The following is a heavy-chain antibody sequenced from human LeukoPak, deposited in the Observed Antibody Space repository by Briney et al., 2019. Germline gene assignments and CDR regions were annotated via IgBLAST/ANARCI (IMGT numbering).Heavy chain of an antibody. CDR3: ARVVEMATPSYYYYYGMDV. CDR1: GFTFSSYS. CDR2: ISSSSSYI. Sequence: GGSLRLSCAASGFTFSSYSMNWVRQAPGKGLEWVSSISSSSSYIYCADSVKGRFTISRDNAKNSLYLQMNSLRAEDTAVYYCARVVEMATPSYYYYYGMDVWGQGTTVTVSS. V-gene: IGHV3-21*01. D-gene: IGHD5-24*01. J-gene: IGHJ6*02.